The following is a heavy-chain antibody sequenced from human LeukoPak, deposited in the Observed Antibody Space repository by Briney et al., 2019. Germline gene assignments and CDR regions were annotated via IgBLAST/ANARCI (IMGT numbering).Heavy chain of an antibody. CDR3: ARDIRSHNGPGGYYYYYMDV. D-gene: IGHD2-8*01. CDR1: GDSMSDSY. V-gene: IGHV4-4*07. Sequence: PSETLSLTCTVSGDSMSDSYWSWIRQPAGKGLEWIGRIYASGSTNYSPSLKSRVTLSVDTSSNQFSLTLSSVTAADTAVYHCARDIRSHNGPGGYYYYYMDVWGKGTTVTVSS. J-gene: IGHJ6*03. CDR2: IYASGST.